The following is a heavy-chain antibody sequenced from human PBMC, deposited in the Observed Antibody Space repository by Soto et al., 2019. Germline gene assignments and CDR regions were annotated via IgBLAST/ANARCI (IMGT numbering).Heavy chain of an antibody. J-gene: IGHJ6*03. D-gene: IGHD2-21*01. CDR2: INHSGST. Sequence: QVQLQQWGAGLLKPSETLSLTCAVYGGSFRGYYWSWIRQPPGKGLEWIGEINHSGSTNYNPSLKGRVTISVDTSKNQFSLKLSSVTAADTAVYYCARVGENYYYYMDVWGKGTTVTVSS. CDR1: GGSFRGYY. V-gene: IGHV4-34*01. CDR3: ARVGENYYYYMDV.